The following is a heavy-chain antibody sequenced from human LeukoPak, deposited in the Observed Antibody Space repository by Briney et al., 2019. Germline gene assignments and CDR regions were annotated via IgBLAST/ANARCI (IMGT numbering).Heavy chain of an antibody. CDR2: ISGSGGST. CDR1: GFTFSSYA. D-gene: IGHD2-2*01. V-gene: IGHV3-23*01. CDR3: AKPIIVVVPAAPFDY. Sequence: GGSLRLSCAASGFTFSSYAMSWVRQAPGKGLEWVSAISGSGGSTYYADSVKGRFTISRDNSKNMLYLQMNSLRAEDTAVYYCAKPIIVVVPAAPFDYWGQGTLVTVSS. J-gene: IGHJ4*02.